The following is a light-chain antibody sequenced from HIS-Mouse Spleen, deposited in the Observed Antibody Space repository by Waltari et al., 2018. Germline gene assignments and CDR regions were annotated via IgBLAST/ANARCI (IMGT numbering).Light chain of an antibody. J-gene: IGKJ2*01. CDR2: GAS. CDR1: KRVSSSY. V-gene: IGKV3-20*01. CDR3: QQYGSSPMYT. Sequence: EIVLTQSPGTLSLSPGDRATLSCRASKRVSSSYLAWYQQKPGQAPRLLIYGASSRATGIPDRFSGSGSGTDFTLTISRLEPEDFAVYYCQQYGSSPMYTFGQGTKLEIK.